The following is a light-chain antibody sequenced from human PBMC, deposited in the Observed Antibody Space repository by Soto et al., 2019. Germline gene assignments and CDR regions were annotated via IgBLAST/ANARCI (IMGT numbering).Light chain of an antibody. V-gene: IGKV2-28*01. Sequence: DIVMTQSPLSLPVTPGEPASISCRSSQSLLHSDGYNYLDWYVQKPGQSPQLLIYLGSNRASGVPDRFSGSGSGTDFTLKISRVEAEDVGVYYCMQALQTPRTFGQGTKLEIK. CDR3: MQALQTPRT. CDR1: QSLLHSDGYNY. CDR2: LGS. J-gene: IGKJ2*01.